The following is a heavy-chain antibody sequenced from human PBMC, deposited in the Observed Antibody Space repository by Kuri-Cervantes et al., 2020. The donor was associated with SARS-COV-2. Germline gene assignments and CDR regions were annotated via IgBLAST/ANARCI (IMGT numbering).Heavy chain of an antibody. V-gene: IGHV1-46*01. CDR1: GYTITNFF. D-gene: IGHD6-19*01. CDR2: ITPNGDLT. J-gene: IGHJ4*02. Sequence: ASVKVSCKTSGYTITNFFMHWVRQAPGQGLEWMGLITPNGDLTLYAQNFQGRFTVTRDTSTRTAYMELSRLRSDDTAVYYCARVPVGGYLKSYFDYWGQGTLVTVSS. CDR3: ARVPVGGYLKSYFDY.